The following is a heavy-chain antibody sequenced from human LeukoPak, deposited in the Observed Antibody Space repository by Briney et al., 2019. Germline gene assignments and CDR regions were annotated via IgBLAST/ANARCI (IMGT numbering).Heavy chain of an antibody. CDR3: ARAQRHFLYSDYMDV. V-gene: IGHV4-59*01. J-gene: IGHJ6*03. Sequence: PSETLSLTCTVSGGSISSYYWSWIRQPPGKGLEWIGYIYYSGSTNYNPSLKSRVTISVDTSKNQFSLKLSSVTAADTAVYYCARAQRHFLYSDYMDVWGKGTTVTVSS. CDR1: GGSISSYY. D-gene: IGHD2/OR15-2a*01. CDR2: IYYSGST.